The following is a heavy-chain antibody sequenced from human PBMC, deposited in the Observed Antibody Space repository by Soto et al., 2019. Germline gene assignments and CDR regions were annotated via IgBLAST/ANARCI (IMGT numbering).Heavy chain of an antibody. CDR1: GFTFSSYG. D-gene: IGHD3-3*01. J-gene: IGHJ4*02. CDR2: ISGSGGST. V-gene: IGHV3-23*01. CDR3: AKEEWPGFDY. Sequence: EVQLLESGGGLVQPGGSLRLSCAASGFTFSSYGMSWVRQAPGKGLEWVSDISGSGGSTYYADSVKGPFTVSRDNSKNTLYLQMNSLRAEDTAVYYCAKEEWPGFDYWGQGTLVTVSS.